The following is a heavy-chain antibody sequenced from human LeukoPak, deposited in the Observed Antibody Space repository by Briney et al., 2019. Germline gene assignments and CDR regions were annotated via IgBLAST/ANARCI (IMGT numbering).Heavy chain of an antibody. CDR2: INAGNGNT. J-gene: IGHJ6*02. CDR3: ARTRLGYCSSTSCYGMDV. D-gene: IGHD2-2*01. Sequence: VASVKVSCKASGYTFTSYAMHWVRQAPGQRLEWMGWINAGNGNTKYSQKFQGRVTITRDTSASTAYMELSSLRSEDTAVYYCARTRLGYCSSTSCYGMDVWGQGTTVTVSS. V-gene: IGHV1-3*01. CDR1: GYTFTSYA.